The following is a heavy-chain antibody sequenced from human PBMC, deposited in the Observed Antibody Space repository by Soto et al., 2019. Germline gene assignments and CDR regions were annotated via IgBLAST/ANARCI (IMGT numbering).Heavy chain of an antibody. J-gene: IGHJ4*02. CDR2: ISSSSSYI. D-gene: IGHD4-17*01. CDR1: GFTFSSYS. V-gene: IGHV3-21*01. Sequence: EVQLVESGGGLVKPGGSRRLSCAASGFTFSSYSMNWVGQAPGKGLEWVSSISSSSSYIYYADSVKGRFTISRDNAKNSLYLQMNSLRAEDTAVYYCARDPKIMTTVTTADYWGQGTLVTVSS. CDR3: ARDPKIMTTVTTADY.